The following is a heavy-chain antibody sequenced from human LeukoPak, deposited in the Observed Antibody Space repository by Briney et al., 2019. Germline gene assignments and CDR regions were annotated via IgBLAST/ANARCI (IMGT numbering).Heavy chain of an antibody. CDR1: GFTFSSYS. Sequence: PGGSLRLSCAASGFTFSSYSMNWVRQAPGKWLEWVSSISSSSSYIYYADSVKGRFTISRDNAKNSLYLRMNSLRAEDTAVYYCARDHLVVVTGDFDYWGQGTLVTVSS. J-gene: IGHJ4*02. CDR3: ARDHLVVVTGDFDY. CDR2: ISSSSSYI. D-gene: IGHD2-21*02. V-gene: IGHV3-21*01.